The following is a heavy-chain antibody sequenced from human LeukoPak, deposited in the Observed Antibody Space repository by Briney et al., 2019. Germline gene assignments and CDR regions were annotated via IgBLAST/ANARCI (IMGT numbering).Heavy chain of an antibody. J-gene: IGHJ4*02. CDR2: INPNSGGT. CDR3: ARVISVAGTVHFDY. CDR1: GYTFTGYY. V-gene: IGHV1-2*02. Sequence: GASVKVSCKASGYTFTGYYMHWVRQAPGQGLEWMGWINPNSGGTNYAQKFQGRVTVTRDTSISTAYMELSRLRSDDTAVYYCARVISVAGTVHFDYWGQGTLVTVSS. D-gene: IGHD6-19*01.